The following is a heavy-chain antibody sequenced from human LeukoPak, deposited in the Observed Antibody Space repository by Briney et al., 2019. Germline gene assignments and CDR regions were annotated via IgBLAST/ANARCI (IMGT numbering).Heavy chain of an antibody. D-gene: IGHD3-3*01. Sequence: GVSLRLSCAACGFTCNSYAMIWVRQAPGKERVGVSAISCSGGSTYYAHYVKGRFTISRDNSKNTLYLQMNSLRAEDTAVYYCAKAPDYDCWSGYPYYFDYWGQGTLVTVSS. J-gene: IGHJ4*02. CDR3: AKAPDYDCWSGYPYYFDY. CDR2: ISCSGGST. CDR1: GFTCNSYA. V-gene: IGHV3-23*01.